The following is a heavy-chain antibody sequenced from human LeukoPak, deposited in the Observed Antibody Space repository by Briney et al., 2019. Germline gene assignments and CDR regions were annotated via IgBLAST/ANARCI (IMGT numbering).Heavy chain of an antibody. Sequence: GGSLRLSCAASGFTFSSYSMNWVRQALGKGLEWVSSISSSSSYIYYADSVKGRFTISRDNAKNSLYLQMNSLRAEDTAVYYCARDYSSGWYGYYYYYGMDVWGQGTTVTVSS. CDR2: ISSSSSYI. J-gene: IGHJ6*02. V-gene: IGHV3-21*01. D-gene: IGHD6-19*01. CDR3: ARDYSSGWYGYYYYYGMDV. CDR1: GFTFSSYS.